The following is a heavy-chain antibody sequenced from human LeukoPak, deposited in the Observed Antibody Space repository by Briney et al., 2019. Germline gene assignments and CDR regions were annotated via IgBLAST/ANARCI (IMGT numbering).Heavy chain of an antibody. Sequence: PGGSLRLSCSASGFTFSSYAMHWVRQTPGKGLVWVSIINGDGSTIGYADSVKGRFTISRDNAKNTLYLQMNSLRAEDTAVYYCAREKALDYWGQGVLVTVSS. V-gene: IGHV3-74*01. CDR3: AREKALDY. CDR2: INGDGSTI. J-gene: IGHJ4*02. CDR1: GFTFSSYA.